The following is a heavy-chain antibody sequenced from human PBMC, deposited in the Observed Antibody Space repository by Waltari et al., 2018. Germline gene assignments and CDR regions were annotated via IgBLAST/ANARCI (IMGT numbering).Heavy chain of an antibody. V-gene: IGHV3-23*01. J-gene: IGHJ4*02. CDR1: GFSLSNYA. Sequence: EVQLLESGGGLVQPGGSLRLSCAASGFSLSNYAMSWVRQAPGKGLGYVSAISVSGGNTYYADSVKGRFTVSRDNSKNTLFLQMNSPRAEDTATYYCASQVDFALVPVERHFDSWGQGTLVTVSP. D-gene: IGHD2-8*02. CDR2: ISVSGGNT. CDR3: ASQVDFALVPVERHFDS.